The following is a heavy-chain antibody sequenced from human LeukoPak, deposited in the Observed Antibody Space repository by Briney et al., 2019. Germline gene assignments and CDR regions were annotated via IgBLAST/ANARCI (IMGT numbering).Heavy chain of an antibody. CDR3: ARSEVLRFLEWLLFDY. D-gene: IGHD3-3*01. Sequence: ASVTVSCTASGYTFTSYAMNWVRQAPGQRLEWMGWINAGNGNTKYSQKFQGRVTITRDTSASTAYMELSSLRSEDTAVYYCARSEVLRFLEWLLFDYWGQGTLVTVSS. CDR2: INAGNGNT. J-gene: IGHJ4*02. CDR1: GYTFTSYA. V-gene: IGHV1-3*01.